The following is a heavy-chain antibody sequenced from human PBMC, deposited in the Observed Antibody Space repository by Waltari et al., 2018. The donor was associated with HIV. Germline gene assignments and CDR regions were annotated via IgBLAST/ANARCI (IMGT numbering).Heavy chain of an antibody. CDR2: SSSSGSTI. Sequence: QVQLVESGGGLVKPGGSLRLSCTASGFTFSDHYMSWIRQAPGKGLEWVSYSSSSGSTIYYADSVKGRFTISRDNAKNSVFLQMNNLRAEDTAIYYCARARDFVNYWGQGTLVTVSS. CDR3: ARARDFVNY. D-gene: IGHD3-3*01. J-gene: IGHJ4*02. CDR1: GFTFSDHY. V-gene: IGHV3-11*01.